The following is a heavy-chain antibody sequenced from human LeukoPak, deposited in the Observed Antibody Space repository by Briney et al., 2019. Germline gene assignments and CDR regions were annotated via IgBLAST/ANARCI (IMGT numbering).Heavy chain of an antibody. J-gene: IGHJ5*02. CDR1: GGSISSGGYY. D-gene: IGHD3-10*01. Sequence: SQTLSLTCTVSGGSISSGGYYWSWIRKHPGKGLEWIGYIYYSGSTYYNPSLKSRVTISVDTSKNQFSLKLSSVTAADTAVYYCARDGSPYYGSGSYYKKGSWFDPWGQGTLVTVSS. CDR3: ARDGSPYYGSGSYYKKGSWFDP. V-gene: IGHV4-31*03. CDR2: IYYSGST.